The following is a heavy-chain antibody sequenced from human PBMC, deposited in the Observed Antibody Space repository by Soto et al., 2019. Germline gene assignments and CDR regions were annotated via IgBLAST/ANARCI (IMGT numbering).Heavy chain of an antibody. CDR3: ADGRNSGYDST. Sequence: GSLRLSCAASGFTFSIYWMSWVRHAPGKGLEWVANIKYDGSESYYVDSVKGRFTISRDNAKNSLYLQMNSLRVEDTAVYYCADGRNSGYDSTWGQGTLVTVSS. J-gene: IGHJ5*02. D-gene: IGHD5-12*01. V-gene: IGHV3-7*03. CDR1: GFTFSIYW. CDR2: IKYDGSES.